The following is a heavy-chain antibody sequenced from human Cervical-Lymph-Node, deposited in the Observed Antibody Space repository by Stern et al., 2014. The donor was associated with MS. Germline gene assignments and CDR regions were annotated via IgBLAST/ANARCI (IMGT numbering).Heavy chain of an antibody. J-gene: IGHJ6*02. CDR2: IYDSSTT. V-gene: IGHV4-30-2*01. CDR1: GGSISIGGYS. Sequence: QVQLQESGSGLVKPSQTLSLTCVVSGGSISIGGYSWNWIRQLPGKGLEWIGYIYDSSTTYYNPSLRSRVTISVEKSNSQFSLRITTVTAADTAVYFCARGRGSGWYFNNYGMDVWGQGTTVAVSS. D-gene: IGHD6-19*01. CDR3: ARGRGSGWYFNNYGMDV.